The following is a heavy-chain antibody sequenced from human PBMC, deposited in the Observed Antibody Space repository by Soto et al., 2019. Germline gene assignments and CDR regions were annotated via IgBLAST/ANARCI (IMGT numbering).Heavy chain of an antibody. D-gene: IGHD5-18*01. CDR1: GFTFRSSP. Sequence: GGSLRLSCAVSGFTFRSSPMSWVRRAPGKGLEWVSGINGGDDSEHYVDSVKGRFTISRDNSKNTLYLQMNSLRAEDTAVYYCAKGRDTAMVKTIFFDYWGQGTLVTVSS. V-gene: IGHV3-23*01. J-gene: IGHJ4*02. CDR2: INGGDDSE. CDR3: AKGRDTAMVKTIFFDY.